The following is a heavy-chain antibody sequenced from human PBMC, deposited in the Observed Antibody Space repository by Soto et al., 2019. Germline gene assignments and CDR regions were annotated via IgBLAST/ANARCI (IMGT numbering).Heavy chain of an antibody. Sequence: EEQLLGSGGGLVQPGGSLRLSCAASGFSFSRYAMSWVRQAPGKGLEWVSAISGSGTGTHYADSVKGRFTISRDNSRNTVSLQMSSLRVEDTATYYCAKANFYYDCRGPDDCWGQGTLVTVSS. CDR1: GFSFSRYA. CDR2: ISGSGTGT. J-gene: IGHJ4*02. D-gene: IGHD3-3*01. CDR3: AKANFYYDCRGPDDC. V-gene: IGHV3-23*01.